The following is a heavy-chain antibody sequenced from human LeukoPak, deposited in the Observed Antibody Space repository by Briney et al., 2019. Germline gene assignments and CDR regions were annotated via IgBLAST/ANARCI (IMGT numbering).Heavy chain of an antibody. CDR1: AGSISSYY. CDR3: ARTSGSAWSENDY. V-gene: IGHV4-4*07. CDR2: IYTSVST. D-gene: IGHD2-15*01. J-gene: IGHJ4*02. Sequence: SETLSLTCTVSAGSISSYYWSWIRHPAGKGLEWLGRIYTSVSTNYNPSLKSRVTMSVDTSKNQFSLKLSSVTAADTAVYYCARTSGSAWSENDYWGQGTLVTVSS.